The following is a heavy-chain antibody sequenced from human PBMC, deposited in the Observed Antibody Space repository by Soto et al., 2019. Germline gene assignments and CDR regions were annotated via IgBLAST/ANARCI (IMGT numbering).Heavy chain of an antibody. CDR1: GFTFSSDA. J-gene: IGHJ6*03. V-gene: IGHV3-23*01. CDR3: AKPGRCSITSCYVFDYDYMDV. CDR2: ISGSGGST. Sequence: EVQLLESGGGLVQPGGSLRLSCAASGFTFSSDAMSWVRQAPGKGLEWVSAISGSGGSTYYADSEKGRFTISRDNYKNTLYLQMNSLRAEDTAVYYCAKPGRCSITSCYVFDYDYMDVWGKGTTVTVSS. D-gene: IGHD2-2*01.